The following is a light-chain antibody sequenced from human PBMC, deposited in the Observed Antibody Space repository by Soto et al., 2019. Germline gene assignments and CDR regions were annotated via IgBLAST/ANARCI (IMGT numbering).Light chain of an antibody. CDR2: EVS. J-gene: IGLJ1*01. CDR3: SSYTSSSTLV. CDR1: SRDVGGYNY. V-gene: IGLV2-14*01. Sequence: QSVLTQDASVSGSPGQPITISCTGTSRDVGGYNYVSWYQQHPGKAPKIMIYEVSNRPSGVSNSFSGSKSGNTASLTISGLQAEDEADYYCSSYTSSSTLVFGTGTKVTVL.